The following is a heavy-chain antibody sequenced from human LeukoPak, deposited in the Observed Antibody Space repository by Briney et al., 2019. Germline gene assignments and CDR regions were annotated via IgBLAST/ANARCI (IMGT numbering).Heavy chain of an antibody. Sequence: SETLSLTCTVSGGSVSSGSCYWSWIRPPPGKGLEWLGYIYYSGSYNHNPSLKSRVTISVDTSKNQFSLKLSSVTAADTAVYYCARDLGSDLTNDPGGWFDPWGQGTLVTVSS. J-gene: IGHJ5*02. V-gene: IGHV4-61*01. CDR1: GGSVSSGSCY. CDR2: IYYSGSY. D-gene: IGHD1-14*01. CDR3: ARDLGSDLTNDPGGWFDP.